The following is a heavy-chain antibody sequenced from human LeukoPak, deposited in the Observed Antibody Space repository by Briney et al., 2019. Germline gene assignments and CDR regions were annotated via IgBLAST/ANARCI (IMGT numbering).Heavy chain of an antibody. J-gene: IGHJ3*02. CDR3: ARLSSFDFDI. Sequence: GGSLRLSCAASGFTFSSYSMNWVRQAPGKGLEWVSTISGGGGSTYYADSVKGRFTISRDNSKNTLYLQMNSLRAEDTAVYYCARLSSFDFDIWGQGTMVTVSS. CDR1: GFTFSSYS. CDR2: ISGGGGST. D-gene: IGHD3-16*02. V-gene: IGHV3-23*01.